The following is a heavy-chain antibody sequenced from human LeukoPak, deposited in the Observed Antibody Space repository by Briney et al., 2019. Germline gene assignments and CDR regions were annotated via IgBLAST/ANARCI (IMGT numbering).Heavy chain of an antibody. CDR1: GGSISSYY. D-gene: IGHD1-14*01. CDR2: IYYSGST. J-gene: IGHJ5*02. V-gene: IGHV4-59*08. CDR3: ARQFRSRTNWFDP. Sequence: PSETLSLTCTVSGGSISSYYWSWIRQPPGKGLEGIGYIYYSGSTNYNPSLKRRVTISVDTSKNQFSLKLSSVTAADTAVYYCARQFRSRTNWFDPWGQGTLVTVSS.